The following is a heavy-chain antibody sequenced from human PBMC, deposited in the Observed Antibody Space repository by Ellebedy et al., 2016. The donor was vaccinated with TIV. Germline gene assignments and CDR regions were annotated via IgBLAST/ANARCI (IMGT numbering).Heavy chain of an antibody. D-gene: IGHD3-22*01. CDR3: VDDKVISRTLYQN. V-gene: IGHV3-23*01. J-gene: IGHJ1*01. CDR1: GFTFSSYA. Sequence: GGSLRLSCAASGFTFSSYAMSWVRQAPGKGLEWVSAISGSGGSTYYADSVKGRFTISRDNSKNTIYLQMNSLRVEDTAIYYCVDDKVISRTLYQNWGQGTLVTVSS. CDR2: ISGSGGST.